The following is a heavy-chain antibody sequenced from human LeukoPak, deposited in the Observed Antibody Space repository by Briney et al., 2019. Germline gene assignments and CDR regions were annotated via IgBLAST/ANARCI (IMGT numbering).Heavy chain of an antibody. J-gene: IGHJ5*02. CDR3: ARVYGVNMYNWFDP. Sequence: GESLKISCNGSGYGFTCYCIGWVRPIPGKGLEWIWIQYLVDSDTRYSPSFQGQVTISADKYTSNAYLECRSLKASDTAMYYCARVYGVNMYNWFDPWGQGTLVTGSS. CDR1: GYGFTCYC. CDR2: QYLVDSDT. V-gene: IGHV5-51*01. D-gene: IGHD4-23*01.